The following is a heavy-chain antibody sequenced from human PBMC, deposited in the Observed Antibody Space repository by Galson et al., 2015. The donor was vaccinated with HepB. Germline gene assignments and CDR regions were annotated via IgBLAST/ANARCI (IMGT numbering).Heavy chain of an antibody. D-gene: IGHD6-6*01. V-gene: IGHV3-11*01. CDR2: SSNSGAST. CDR1: GFTFSDYY. Sequence: SLRLSCAASGFTFSDYYMNWIRQAPGKGLEWVSYSSNSGASTYYAESVRGRFTISRDNAKNSLYLQMNSLRAEDTAVYFCARDSGSSDFDYWGQGTLVTVSS. CDR3: ARDSGSSDFDY. J-gene: IGHJ4*02.